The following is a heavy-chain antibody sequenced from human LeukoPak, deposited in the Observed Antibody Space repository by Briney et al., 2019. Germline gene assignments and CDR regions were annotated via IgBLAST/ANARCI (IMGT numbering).Heavy chain of an antibody. CDR2: LYSSGST. Sequence: PSETLSLTCTVSGAFISDYHWSWVRQPAGKGLEWSGRLYSSGSTNYSPSLESRVTMSVDTSKNQFSLKLNSVTAADTAVYYCVGDQGYVDTNMAWGQGTLVTVSS. CDR3: VGDQGYVDTNMA. J-gene: IGHJ5*02. D-gene: IGHD5-18*01. V-gene: IGHV4-4*07. CDR1: GAFISDYH.